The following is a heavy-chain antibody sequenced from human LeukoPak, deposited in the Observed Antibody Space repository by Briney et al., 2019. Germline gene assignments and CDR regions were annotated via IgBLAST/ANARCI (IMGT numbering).Heavy chain of an antibody. CDR3: ARDYGSGSYDIYYYYYGMDV. D-gene: IGHD3-10*01. CDR2: IIPIFGTA. V-gene: IGHV1-69*13. CDR1: GGTFSSYA. J-gene: IGHJ6*02. Sequence: GASVKVSCKASGGTFSSYAISWVRQAPGQGLEWMGGIIPIFGTANYAQKFQGRVTITADESTITAYMELSSLRSEDTAVYYCARDYGSGSYDIYYYYYGMDVWGQGTTVTVSS.